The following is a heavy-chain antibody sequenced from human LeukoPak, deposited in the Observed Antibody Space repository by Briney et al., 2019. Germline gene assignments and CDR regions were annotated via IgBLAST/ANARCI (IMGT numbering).Heavy chain of an antibody. CDR2: IWYDGSNK. CDR1: GFTFSSYG. V-gene: IGHV3-33*01. J-gene: IGHJ4*02. CDR3: YATEAY. Sequence: GESLRLSCAASGFTFSSYGMHWVRQAPGKGLEWVAVIWYDGSNKYYSDSVKGRFTISRDNSKNTVYLQMDSLRVEDTAIYYCYATEAYWGQGTLVTVSS.